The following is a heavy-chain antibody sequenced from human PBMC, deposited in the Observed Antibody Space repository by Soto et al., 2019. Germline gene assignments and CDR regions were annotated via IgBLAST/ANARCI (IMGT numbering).Heavy chain of an antibody. J-gene: IGHJ4*02. Sequence: ASVKVSCKVSGYTLTELSMHWVRQAPGKGLEWMGGFDPEDGETIYAQKFQGRVTMTEDTSTDTAYMELSSLRSEDTAVYYCAKAFGVSFTMFGVAPNDWGQGTLVTESS. D-gene: IGHD3-3*01. V-gene: IGHV1-24*01. CDR3: AKAFGVSFTMFGVAPND. CDR1: GYTLTELS. CDR2: FDPEDGET.